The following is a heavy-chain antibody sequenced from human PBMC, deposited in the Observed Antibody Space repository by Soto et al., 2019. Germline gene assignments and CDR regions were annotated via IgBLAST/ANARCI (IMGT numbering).Heavy chain of an antibody. Sequence: GSLRLSCAASGFTVSSNYMSWVRQAPGKGLEWVSVIYSGGSTYYADSVKGRFTISRDNSKNTLYLQMNSLRAEDTAVYYCAREGMYYYDSSGYYYYYYGMDVWGQGTTVTVSS. D-gene: IGHD3-22*01. CDR3: AREGMYYYDSSGYYYYYYGMDV. J-gene: IGHJ6*02. CDR1: GFTVSSNY. CDR2: IYSGGST. V-gene: IGHV3-53*01.